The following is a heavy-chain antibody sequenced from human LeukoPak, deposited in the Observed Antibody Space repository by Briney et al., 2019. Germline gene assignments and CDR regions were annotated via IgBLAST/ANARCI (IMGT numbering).Heavy chain of an antibody. CDR1: GFTFSSYS. D-gene: IGHD3-10*01. V-gene: IGHV3-21*01. J-gene: IGHJ4*02. CDR2: ISSSSSYI. CDR3: AREWFGSYYFDY. Sequence: GGSLRLSCAASGFTFSSYSMNWVRQAPGKGLEWVSSISSSSSYIYYADSVRGRFTISRDNAKNSLYLQMNSLRAEDTAVYYCAREWFGSYYFDYWGQGTLVTVSS.